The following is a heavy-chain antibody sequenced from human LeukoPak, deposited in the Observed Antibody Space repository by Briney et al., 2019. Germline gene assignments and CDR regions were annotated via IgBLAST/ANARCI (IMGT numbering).Heavy chain of an antibody. J-gene: IGHJ5*02. CDR1: GGSISSYY. CDR2: IYYSGST. D-gene: IGHD4-17*01. Sequence: SETLSLTCTVSGGSISSYYWSWIRQPPGKGLEWIGYIYYSGSTNYNPSLKSRVTISVDTSKNQFSLKLSSVTAADTAVYYCARDTGDYGWFDPWGQGTLLTVSS. CDR3: ARDTGDYGWFDP. V-gene: IGHV4-59*01.